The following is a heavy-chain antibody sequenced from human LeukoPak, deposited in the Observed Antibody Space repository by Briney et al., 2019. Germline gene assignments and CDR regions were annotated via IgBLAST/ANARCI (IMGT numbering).Heavy chain of an antibody. CDR2: ISAYNGNT. Sequence: GASVKVSCKASGGTFSSYAISWVRQAPGQGLEWMGWISAYNGNTNYAQKLQGRVTMTTDTSTSTAYMELRSLRSDDTAVYYCAGPSGYYRNQYYYYYGMDVWGQGTTVTVSS. J-gene: IGHJ6*02. CDR3: AGPSGYYRNQYYYYYGMDV. CDR1: GGTFSSYA. V-gene: IGHV1-18*01. D-gene: IGHD3-22*01.